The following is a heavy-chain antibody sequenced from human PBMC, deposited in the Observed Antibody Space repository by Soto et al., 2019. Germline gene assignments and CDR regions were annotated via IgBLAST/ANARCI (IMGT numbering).Heavy chain of an antibody. J-gene: IGHJ6*02. CDR3: ARARFDSWSHIYYGLDV. D-gene: IGHD3-3*01. CDR1: GGSFSGYS. V-gene: IGHV4-34*01. CDR2: INHSGTT. Sequence: SETLSLTCAVYGGSFSGYSWTWLRQPPGKGLEWIGEINHSGTTDYHPALKSRVTMSADTSKNQFSLRMTSVTAADTAVYYCARARFDSWSHIYYGLDVWGQGTTVTVSS.